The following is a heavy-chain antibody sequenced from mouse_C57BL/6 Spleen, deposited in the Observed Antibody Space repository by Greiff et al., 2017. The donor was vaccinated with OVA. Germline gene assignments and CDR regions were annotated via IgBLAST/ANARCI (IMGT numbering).Heavy chain of an antibody. CDR1: GFTFSSYA. CDR3: AREGTVVATYWYFDV. Sequence: VKLVESGGGLVKPGGSLKLSCAASGFTFSSYAMSWVRQTPEKRLEWVATISDGGSYTYYPDNVKGRFTISRDNAKNNLYLQMSHLKSEDTAMYDCAREGTVVATYWYFDVWGTGTTVTVSS. D-gene: IGHD1-1*01. J-gene: IGHJ1*03. CDR2: ISDGGSYT. V-gene: IGHV5-4*01.